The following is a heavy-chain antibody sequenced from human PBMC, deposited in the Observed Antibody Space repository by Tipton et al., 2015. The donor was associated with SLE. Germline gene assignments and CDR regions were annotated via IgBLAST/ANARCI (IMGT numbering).Heavy chain of an antibody. Sequence: LRLSCAVYGGSFSGYSWSWIRQPPGKGLEWIGEINHSGSTKYNPSLKSRVSISIDTSKNQFSLKLRSVTAADTAVYYCARDVDRWLFRDWGQGTLVTVSS. CDR2: INHSGST. D-gene: IGHD6-19*01. J-gene: IGHJ4*02. V-gene: IGHV4-34*01. CDR3: ARDVDRWLFRD. CDR1: GGSFSGYS.